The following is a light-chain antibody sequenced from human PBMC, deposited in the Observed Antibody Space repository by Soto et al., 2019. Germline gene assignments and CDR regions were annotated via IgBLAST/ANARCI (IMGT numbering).Light chain of an antibody. V-gene: IGLV3-21*02. J-gene: IGLJ2*01. Sequence: SYELTQPPSVSVAPGQTARITCGGDNIGSKSVNWYQERPGQAPVLVVYDDSDRPSRIPDRFSGSNSGNTATLTISRVEAGDEADYYCQVWDRSSAHVVFGGGTKLTVL. CDR1: NIGSKS. CDR2: DDS. CDR3: QVWDRSSAHVV.